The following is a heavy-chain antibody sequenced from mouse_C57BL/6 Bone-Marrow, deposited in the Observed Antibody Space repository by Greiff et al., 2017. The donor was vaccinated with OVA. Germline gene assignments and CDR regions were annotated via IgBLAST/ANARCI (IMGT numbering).Heavy chain of an antibody. CDR1: GFNIKDDY. D-gene: IGHD1-1*02. J-gene: IGHJ1*03. V-gene: IGHV14-4*01. CDR3: TTSGWYWYFDV. Sequence: VQLQQSGAQLVRPGASVKLSCTASGFNIKDDYMHWVKQRPEQGLEWIGWIDPENGDTEYASKFQGKATITADTSSNTAYLQISSLTSEDTAVYYCTTSGWYWYFDVWGTGTTVTVSS. CDR2: IDPENGDT.